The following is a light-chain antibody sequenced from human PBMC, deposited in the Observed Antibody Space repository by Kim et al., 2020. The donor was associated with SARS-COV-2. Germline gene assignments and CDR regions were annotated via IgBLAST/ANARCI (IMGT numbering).Light chain of an antibody. J-gene: IGKJ1*01. V-gene: IGKV3-15*01. CDR3: QHYPDWPWT. Sequence: IMMTQSPATLSVSPGERLTLSCRASQSVYDPLAWYQRKPGQAPRLLIYETSTRATGVPARFSGGRSGPDVILTIGSLRSEDSAVYYCQHYPDWPWTFGQGTKVDIK. CDR2: ETS. CDR1: QSVYDP.